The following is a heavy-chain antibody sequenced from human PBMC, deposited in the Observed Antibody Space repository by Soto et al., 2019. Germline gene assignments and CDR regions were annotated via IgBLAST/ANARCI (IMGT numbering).Heavy chain of an antibody. CDR3: ARRYYDIFTGNDY. CDR1: GGSISSSSYY. Sequence: QLQLQESGPGLVKPSETLPLTCTVSGGSISSSSYYWGWIRQPPGKGLEWIGSIYYSGSTYYNPSLKSRVTISVDTSKNQFSLKLSSVTAADTAVYYCARRYYDIFTGNDYWGQGTLVTVSS. J-gene: IGHJ4*02. D-gene: IGHD3-9*01. CDR2: IYYSGST. V-gene: IGHV4-39*01.